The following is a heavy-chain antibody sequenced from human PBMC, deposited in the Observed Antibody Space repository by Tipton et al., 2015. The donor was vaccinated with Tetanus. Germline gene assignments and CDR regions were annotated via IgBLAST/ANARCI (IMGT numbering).Heavy chain of an antibody. CDR3: ARQSCSGGSCRFDP. D-gene: IGHD2-15*01. Sequence: TLSLTCRVSGGAIIVSNFYWGWIRQPPGKGLEWIGSIHYTGSTYLNPSLKRRVTISVETSKNQFSLNLTSVTAADTAFYYCARQSCSGGSCRFDPWGQGTLVTVSS. J-gene: IGHJ5*02. CDR2: IHYTGST. CDR1: GGAIIVSNFY. V-gene: IGHV4-39*01.